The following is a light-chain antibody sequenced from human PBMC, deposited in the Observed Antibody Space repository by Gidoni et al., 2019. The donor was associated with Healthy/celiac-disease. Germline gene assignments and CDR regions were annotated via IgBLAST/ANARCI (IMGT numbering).Light chain of an antibody. Sequence: EIVLTQSPATLSLSPGERATLASRASQSVSSYLAWYQQKPGQAPRLLIYDASNRATGIPARFSGSGSGTDFTLTISSLEPEDFAVYYCQQRSNWHTWTFGQGTKVEIK. J-gene: IGKJ1*01. CDR1: QSVSSY. V-gene: IGKV3-11*01. CDR2: DAS. CDR3: QQRSNWHTWT.